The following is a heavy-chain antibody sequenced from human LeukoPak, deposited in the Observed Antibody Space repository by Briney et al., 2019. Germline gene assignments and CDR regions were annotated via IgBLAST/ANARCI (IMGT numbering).Heavy chain of an antibody. CDR2: INPSGGST. J-gene: IGHJ4*02. CDR1: GCTFASFY. Sequence: ASVKVSCKASGCTFASFYMHWVRQAPGHGLEWMGIINPSGGSTSYARKFQGRVTMTRDTSTSTVYMELSSLRSEDTAVYYCAREGRYYFDYWGQGTLVTVSS. V-gene: IGHV1-46*01. CDR3: AREGRYYFDY.